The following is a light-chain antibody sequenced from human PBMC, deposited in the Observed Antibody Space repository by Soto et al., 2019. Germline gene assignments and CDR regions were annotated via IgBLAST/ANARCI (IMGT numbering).Light chain of an antibody. Sequence: DIQMTQSPSTLSASVGDRVTIACRASQSISSWLAWYQQKPGKAPKLLIYDASSLESGVPPRFSGSGSGTEFTLTISSLQPDDFATYYCQQYNSYPWTLGQGTKVDIK. J-gene: IGKJ1*01. CDR2: DAS. CDR3: QQYNSYPWT. V-gene: IGKV1-5*01. CDR1: QSISSW.